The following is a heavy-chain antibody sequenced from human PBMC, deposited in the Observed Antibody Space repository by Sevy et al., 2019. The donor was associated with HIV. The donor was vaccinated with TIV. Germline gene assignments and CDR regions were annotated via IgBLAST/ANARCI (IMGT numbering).Heavy chain of an antibody. V-gene: IGHV3-66*01. D-gene: IGHD5-18*01. CDR1: GFPVSSND. CDR3: ARGKSGYGYGLDY. Sequence: GGSLRLSCAASGFPVSSNDMSWVRQAPGKGLEWVSVIYSDGSTYQADSVKGRFTISRDNSKNTLYLQMNSLRVEDTAVYYCARGKSGYGYGLDYWGQGTLVTVSS. CDR2: IYSDGST. J-gene: IGHJ4*02.